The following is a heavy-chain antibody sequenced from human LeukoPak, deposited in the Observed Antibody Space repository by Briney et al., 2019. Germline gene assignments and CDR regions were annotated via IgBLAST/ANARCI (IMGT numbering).Heavy chain of an antibody. Sequence: SETLSLTCTVSGGPISSYYWSWIRQPPGKGLEWIGYIYYSGSTNYNPSLKSRVTISVDTSKNQFSLKLSSVTAADTAVYYCARAVAGPVNFDYWGQGTLVTVSS. D-gene: IGHD6-19*01. V-gene: IGHV4-59*01. CDR3: ARAVAGPVNFDY. CDR2: IYYSGST. CDR1: GGPISSYY. J-gene: IGHJ4*02.